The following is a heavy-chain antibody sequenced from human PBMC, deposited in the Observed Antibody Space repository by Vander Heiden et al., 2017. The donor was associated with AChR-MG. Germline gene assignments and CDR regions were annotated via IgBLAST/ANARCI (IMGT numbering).Heavy chain of an antibody. CDR1: GYTFTSYA. D-gene: IGHD3-16*02. CDR2: INAGNGNT. CDR3: ARAQRSTGGGVIVDGGYFDL. Sequence: QVQLVQSGAEVKKPGASVKVSCKASGYTFTSYAMHWVRQAPGQRLEWMGWINAGNGNTKYSQKFQARVTITRDTSASTAYMELSSLRSEDTAVYYCARAQRSTGGGVIVDGGYFDLWGRGTLGTVAA. V-gene: IGHV1-3*01. J-gene: IGHJ2*01.